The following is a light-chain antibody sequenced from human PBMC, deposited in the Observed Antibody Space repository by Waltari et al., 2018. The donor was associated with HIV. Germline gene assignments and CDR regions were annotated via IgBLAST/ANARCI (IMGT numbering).Light chain of an antibody. CDR2: SNN. J-gene: IGLJ3*02. Sequence: QSVLTQPPSASGTPGQRVTISCSGSSSNIGSTTVNWYQQLPGTAPKLLIYSNNQRPSGVPDRFSGSILGNKAALTITGAQADDESDYYCVLYMGSGSCMFGGGTKLTVL. CDR3: VLYMGSGSCM. CDR1: SSNIGSTT. V-gene: IGLV1-44*01.